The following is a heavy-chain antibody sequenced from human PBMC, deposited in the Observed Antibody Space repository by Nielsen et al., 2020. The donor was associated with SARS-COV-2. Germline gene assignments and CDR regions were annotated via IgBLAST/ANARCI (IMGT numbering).Heavy chain of an antibody. CDR2: IFPSDSET. CDR1: GYSFTNYW. D-gene: IGHD3-22*01. CDR3: ARRQYYDSSGYPH. Sequence: GESLKISCKASGYSFTNYWIGWVRQMPGKGLEWMGIIFPSDSETRYSPSFQGQVTISADKSISTAYLQWSSLKASDTAMYYCARRQYYDSSGYPHWGQGTLVTVSS. V-gene: IGHV5-51*01. J-gene: IGHJ4*02.